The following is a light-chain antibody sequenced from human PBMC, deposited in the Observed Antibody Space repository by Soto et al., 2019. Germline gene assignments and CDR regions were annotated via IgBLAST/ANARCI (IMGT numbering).Light chain of an antibody. V-gene: IGKV1-39*01. CDR1: QSISYY. J-gene: IGKJ2*01. CDR3: QQSYSAPYT. CDR2: AAS. Sequence: DIQMTQSPSSLSASVGDRVTITCRASQSISYYLNWYHQKPGKAPELLIYAASSLQSGVPSRFGGSGSGTDFTLTISSLQPDDFATYSCQQSYSAPYTFGQGTKLEIK.